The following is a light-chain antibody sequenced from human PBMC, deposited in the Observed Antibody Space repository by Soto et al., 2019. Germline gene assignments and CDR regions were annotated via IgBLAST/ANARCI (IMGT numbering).Light chain of an antibody. CDR3: QQYYSYPRT. J-gene: IGKJ1*01. CDR2: AAS. CDR1: QGIRSY. V-gene: IGKV1-8*01. Sequence: AIRMTQSPSSLSASTGDRVTITCRASQGIRSYLAWYQQKPGKAPKLLIYAASTLQSGVPSRFSGSGSGTDFTLTISCLQSEDFATYYCQQYYSYPRTFGQGTQVDIK.